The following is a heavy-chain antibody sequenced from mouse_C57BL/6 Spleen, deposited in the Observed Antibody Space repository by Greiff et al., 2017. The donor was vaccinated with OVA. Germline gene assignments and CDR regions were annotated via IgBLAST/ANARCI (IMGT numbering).Heavy chain of an antibody. D-gene: IGHD1-1*01. CDR3: ARYGSSYGFFDY. V-gene: IGHV1-69*01. J-gene: IGHJ2*01. Sequence: VQLQQPGAELVMPGASVKLSCKASGYTFTSYWMHWVKQRPGQGLEWIGEIDPSDSYTNYNQKFKGKSTLTVDKSSSTAYMQLSSLTSEDSAVYYCARYGSSYGFFDYWGQGTTLTVSS. CDR2: IDPSDSYT. CDR1: GYTFTSYW.